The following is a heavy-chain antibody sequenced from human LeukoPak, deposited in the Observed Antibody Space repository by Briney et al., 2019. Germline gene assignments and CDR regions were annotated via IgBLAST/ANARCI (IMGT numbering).Heavy chain of an antibody. D-gene: IGHD6-13*01. J-gene: IGHJ6*03. CDR2: INSDGSST. CDR3: ARIAAAGTFSYYYYMDV. Sequence: PGGSLRLSCAASGFTFSSYWMHWVRKAPGKGLVWVSRINSDGSSTSYADSVKGRFTISRDNAKNTLYLQMNSLRAEDTAVYYCARIAAAGTFSYYYYMDVWGKGTTVTVSS. V-gene: IGHV3-74*01. CDR1: GFTFSSYW.